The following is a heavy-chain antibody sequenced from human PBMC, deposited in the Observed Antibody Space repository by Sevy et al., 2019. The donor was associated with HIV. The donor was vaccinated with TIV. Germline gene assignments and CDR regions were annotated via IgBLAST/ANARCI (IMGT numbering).Heavy chain of an antibody. CDR1: GGSISSGFYS. V-gene: IGHV4-30-2*01. CDR3: ARGDYSSSFFDY. Sequence: SETLSLTCAVSGGSISSGFYSWSWIRQPPGKSLEWIAYIYHSGSTYYNPSLKSRVTISVDRSKNQFSLKLSSVTAADTAVYYCARGDYSSSFFDYWGQGTLVTVSS. CDR2: IYHSGST. J-gene: IGHJ4*02. D-gene: IGHD6-6*01.